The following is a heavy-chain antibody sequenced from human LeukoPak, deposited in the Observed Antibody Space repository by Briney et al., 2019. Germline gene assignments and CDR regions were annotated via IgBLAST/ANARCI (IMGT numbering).Heavy chain of an antibody. V-gene: IGHV4-59*08. J-gene: IGHJ4*02. CDR2: IYYSGST. CDR3: ARQAYYYDSSGYYHALDY. D-gene: IGHD3-22*01. Sequence: PSETLSLTCTVSGGSISSYYWSWIRRPPGKGLEWIGYIYYSGSTNYNPSLKSRVTISVDTSKNQFSLKLSSVTAADTAVYYCARQAYYYDSSGYYHALDYWGQGTLVTVSS. CDR1: GGSISSYY.